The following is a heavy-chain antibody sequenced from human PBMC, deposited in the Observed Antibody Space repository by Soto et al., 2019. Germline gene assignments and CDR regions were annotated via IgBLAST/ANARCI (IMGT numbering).Heavy chain of an antibody. CDR3: ARVSGDLDAFDI. D-gene: IGHD1-26*01. V-gene: IGHV3-21*01. CDR2: ISSSSSYI. CDR1: GFTFSSYS. Sequence: GGSLRLSCAASGFTFSSYSMNWVRQAPGKGLEWVSSISSSSSYIYYADSVKGRFTISRDNAKNSLYLQMNSLRAEDTAVYYCARVSGDLDAFDIWGQGTMVTVSS. J-gene: IGHJ3*02.